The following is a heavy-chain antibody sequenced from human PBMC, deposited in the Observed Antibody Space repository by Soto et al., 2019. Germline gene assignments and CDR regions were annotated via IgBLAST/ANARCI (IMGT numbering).Heavy chain of an antibody. CDR1: GGSINSYY. CDR2: ISYSGST. D-gene: IGHD5-12*01. J-gene: IGHJ6*03. CDR3: ARPDDSGYDHYYYMDV. V-gene: IGHV4-59*08. Sequence: SETLSLTCTVSGGSINSYYWGWVRQPPGKGLEWIGYISYSGSTSNNPSLTGRVTISVDTSKNQFSLKLSSVTAADTAVYYCARPDDSGYDHYYYMDVWGKGTTVTVSS.